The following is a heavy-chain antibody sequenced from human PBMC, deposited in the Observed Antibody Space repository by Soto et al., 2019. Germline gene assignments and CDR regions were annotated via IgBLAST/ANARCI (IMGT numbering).Heavy chain of an antibody. CDR3: ARDPGPGRPGDDDAFDL. V-gene: IGHV3-33*01. J-gene: IGHJ3*01. D-gene: IGHD3-10*01. CDR2: LWDDGIEQ. CDR1: GFSLRNYP. Sequence: QEQLVESGGGVVQPGRSLRLSCTSSGFSLRNYPMQRVRQAPARGLEWVAALWDDGIEQHYADSAKGRFTISRDNSKNTVDLQMNSLRVEDTATYYCARDPGPGRPGDDDAFDLWGQGTAVIVSS.